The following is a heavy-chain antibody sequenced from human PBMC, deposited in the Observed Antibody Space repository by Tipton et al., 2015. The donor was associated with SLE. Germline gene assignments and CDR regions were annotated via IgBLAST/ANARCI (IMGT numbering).Heavy chain of an antibody. Sequence: TLSLTCSISGGSISSYFWSWIRQPPGKGLEWIGYIYYSGSTNYNPSLKSRVTISVDTSKNQFSLKLSSVTAADTAVYYCARPNWGGGWSFDLWGRGTLVTVSS. D-gene: IGHD7-27*01. J-gene: IGHJ2*01. CDR2: IYYSGST. V-gene: IGHV4-59*01. CDR3: ARPNWGGGWSFDL. CDR1: GGSISSYF.